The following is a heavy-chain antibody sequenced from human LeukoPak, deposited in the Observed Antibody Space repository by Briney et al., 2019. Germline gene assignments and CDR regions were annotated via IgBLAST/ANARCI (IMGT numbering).Heavy chain of an antibody. CDR3: AKDLGDIVVVPAAIVSGAFDI. Sequence: PGRSLRLSCAASGFTFSSYGMHWVRQAPGKGLEWVAVISYDGSNKYYADSVKGRFTISRDNSKNTLYLQMNSLRAEDTAVYYCAKDLGDIVVVPAAIVSGAFDIWGQGTMVTVSS. CDR2: ISYDGSNK. V-gene: IGHV3-30*18. J-gene: IGHJ3*02. D-gene: IGHD2-2*01. CDR1: GFTFSSYG.